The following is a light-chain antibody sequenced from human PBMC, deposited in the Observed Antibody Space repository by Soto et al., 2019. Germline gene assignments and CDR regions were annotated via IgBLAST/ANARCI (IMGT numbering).Light chain of an antibody. CDR2: AAS. V-gene: IGKV1-27*01. J-gene: IGKJ1*01. Sequence: THSAASLSAAVGERVTSTCRARQGISNYLAWYQQKPGQLPKLLISAASTLQSGVPSRFSGSGSGTEFTLTISSLQPEDFATYYCQQLNSYPRTFGQGTKVDIK. CDR3: QQLNSYPRT. CDR1: QGISNY.